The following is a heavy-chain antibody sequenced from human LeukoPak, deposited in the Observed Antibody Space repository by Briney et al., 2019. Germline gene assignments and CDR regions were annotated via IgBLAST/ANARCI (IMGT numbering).Heavy chain of an antibody. CDR1: GFTFSSYW. J-gene: IGHJ4*02. Sequence: GGSLRLSCAASGFTFSSYWMHWVRQAPGKGLVWVSRIDTDGSNTAYADSVKGRFTISRDNSKNTLYLQMNSLRAEDTAVYYCAKDLPPVWIAAAGTSFDYWGQGTLVTVSS. CDR3: AKDLPPVWIAAAGTSFDY. V-gene: IGHV3-74*01. CDR2: IDTDGSNT. D-gene: IGHD6-13*01.